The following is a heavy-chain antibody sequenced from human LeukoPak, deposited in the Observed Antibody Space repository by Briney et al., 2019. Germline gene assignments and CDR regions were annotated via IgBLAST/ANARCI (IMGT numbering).Heavy chain of an antibody. CDR3: ARRGKATVVTM. CDR2: IYSSGST. Sequence: SETLSLTCTVSGGSINSYYWSWIRQPAGKGLEWIGRIYSSGSTNYSPSLKSRVSMSVDTSKNQFSLKLTSVTAADTAVYYCARRGKATVVTMWGQGILVTVSS. D-gene: IGHD4-23*01. CDR1: GGSINSYY. V-gene: IGHV4-4*07. J-gene: IGHJ4*02.